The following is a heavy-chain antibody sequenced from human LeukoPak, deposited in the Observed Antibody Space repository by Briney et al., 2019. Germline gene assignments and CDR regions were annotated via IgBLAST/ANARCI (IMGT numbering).Heavy chain of an antibody. CDR1: GFAFGSEA. D-gene: IGHD3-3*01. Sequence: GGSLRLSCAVSGFAFGSEAMSWVRQSPARGLEWVASISPGGGTTYYADSVKGRFTISRDNSKNTLYLQMNSLRAEDTAVYYCAKVGDFWSGYSTPANYWGQGTLVTVSS. CDR2: ISPGGGTT. CDR3: AKVGDFWSGYSTPANY. V-gene: IGHV3-23*01. J-gene: IGHJ4*02.